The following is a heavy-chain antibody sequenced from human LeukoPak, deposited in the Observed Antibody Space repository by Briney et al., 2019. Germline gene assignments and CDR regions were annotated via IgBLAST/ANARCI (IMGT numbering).Heavy chain of an antibody. Sequence: PSETLSLTCAVYGGSFSGYYWSWIRQPPGKGLEWIGEINHSGSTNYNPSLKSRVTISVDTSKNQFSLKLSSVTAADTAVYYCARVDIVVVPAALYNWFDPWGQGTLVTVSS. CDR2: INHSGST. V-gene: IGHV4-34*01. CDR3: ARVDIVVVPAALYNWFDP. CDR1: GGSFSGYY. J-gene: IGHJ5*02. D-gene: IGHD2-2*03.